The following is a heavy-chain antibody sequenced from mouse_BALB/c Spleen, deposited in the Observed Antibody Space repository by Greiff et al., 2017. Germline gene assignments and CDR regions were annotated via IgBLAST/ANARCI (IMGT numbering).Heavy chain of an antibody. D-gene: IGHD2-1*01. J-gene: IGHJ3*01. CDR2: INPGSGGT. Sequence: QVQLKQSGAELVRPGTSVKVSCKASGYAFTNYLIEWVKQRPGQGLEWIGVINPGSGGTNYNEKFKGKATLTADKSSSTAYMQLSSLTSDDSAVYFCARRGYGNYVGFAYWGQGTLVTVSA. V-gene: IGHV1-54*01. CDR1: GYAFTNYL. CDR3: ARRGYGNYVGFAY.